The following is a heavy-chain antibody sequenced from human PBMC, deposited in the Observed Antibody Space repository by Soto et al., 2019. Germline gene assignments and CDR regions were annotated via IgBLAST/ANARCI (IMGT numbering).Heavy chain of an antibody. D-gene: IGHD6-13*01. J-gene: IGHJ4*02. CDR2: ISGSGGST. CDR1: GFTFSNYA. Sequence: EVQLLESGGGLVQPGGSLRLSCAASGFTFSNYAVTWVRQAPGKGLEWVSTISGSGGSTYYADSVKGRFTISRYNSKNTLYLQMNSLRAEDTAVYYCAKEQVSSWYALNYLGQGTLVTVSS. V-gene: IGHV3-23*01. CDR3: AKEQVSSWYALNY.